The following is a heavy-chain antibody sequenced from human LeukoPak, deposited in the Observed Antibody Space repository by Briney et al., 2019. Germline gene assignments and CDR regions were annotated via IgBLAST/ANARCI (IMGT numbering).Heavy chain of an antibody. CDR2: IYYSGST. D-gene: IGHD3-3*01. Sequence: SETLSLTCTVSGGSISSHYWSWIRQPPGKGLEWIGYIYYSGSTNYNPSLKSRVTISVDTSKNQFSLKLSSVTAADTAVYHCSRDGREYYDFWSGPEGWFDPWGQGTLVTVSS. V-gene: IGHV4-59*11. J-gene: IGHJ5*02. CDR1: GGSISSHY. CDR3: SRDGREYYDFWSGPEGWFDP.